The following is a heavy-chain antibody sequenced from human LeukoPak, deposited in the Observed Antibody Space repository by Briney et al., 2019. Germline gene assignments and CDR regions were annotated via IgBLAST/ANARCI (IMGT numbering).Heavy chain of an antibody. D-gene: IGHD3-10*01. CDR3: ARDRPLDADDYYGFYYFDY. CDR2: INPNSGGT. Sequence: ASVKVSCKASGYTFTGYYMHWVRQAPGQGLEWMGWINPNSGGTNHAQKFQGRVTMTRDTSISTAYMELSRLRSDDTAVYYCARDRPLDADDYYGFYYFDYWGQGTLVAVSS. J-gene: IGHJ4*02. V-gene: IGHV1-2*02. CDR1: GYTFTGYY.